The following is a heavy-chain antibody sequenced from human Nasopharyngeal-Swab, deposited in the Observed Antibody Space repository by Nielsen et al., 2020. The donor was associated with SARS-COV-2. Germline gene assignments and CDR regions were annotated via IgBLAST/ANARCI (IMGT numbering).Heavy chain of an antibody. CDR2: IRSKANSYAT. CDR1: GFTFSGSA. D-gene: IGHD6-13*01. J-gene: IGHJ4*02. CDR3: TRLDVAAAGTPDHY. V-gene: IGHV3-73*01. Sequence: GESLQISCAASGFTFSGSAMHWVRQASGKGLEWVGRIRSKANSYATAYAASVKGRFTISRDDSKNTAYLQMNSLKTEDTAVYYCTRLDVAAAGTPDHYWGQGTLVTVSS.